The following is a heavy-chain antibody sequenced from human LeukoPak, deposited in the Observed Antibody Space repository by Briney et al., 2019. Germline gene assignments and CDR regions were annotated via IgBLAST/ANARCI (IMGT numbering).Heavy chain of an antibody. J-gene: IGHJ4*02. CDR1: GASVGSSTNY. V-gene: IGHV4-39*01. CDR3: ARRITVADGFDY. CDR2: INYSGST. D-gene: IGHD6-19*01. Sequence: PSETLSLTCTVSGASVGSSTNYWGWLRQPPGKGLDWIGNINYSGSTYYNPSLKSRVTISVDTSKNQFSLRLSSATAADTAVYYCARRITVADGFDYWGQGTLVTVSS.